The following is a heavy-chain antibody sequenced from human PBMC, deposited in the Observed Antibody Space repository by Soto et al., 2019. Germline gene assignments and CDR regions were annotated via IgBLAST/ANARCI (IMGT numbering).Heavy chain of an antibody. CDR1: GGSLSGNY. V-gene: IGHV4-34*01. D-gene: IGHD1-26*01. J-gene: IGHJ6*02. Sequence: SETLSLTCAVYGGSLSGNYWTWIRQSPGKGLEWIGNINHSGSAIYNPSLKSRVTISVGTSNNQFFLELSSVTAADTAVYYCAREGGNRYYYYGMDVWGQGTTVTVSS. CDR2: INHSGSA. CDR3: AREGGNRYYYYGMDV.